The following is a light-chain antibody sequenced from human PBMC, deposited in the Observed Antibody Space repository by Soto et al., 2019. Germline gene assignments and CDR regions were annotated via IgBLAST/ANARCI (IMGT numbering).Light chain of an antibody. Sequence: QSVLTQPASVSGSPGQSITISCTGTSSDVGGYNYVSWYQQHPGKAPKLMIYDVSNRPSGVSNRFSGSKSGNTASLTISGLQAEDEADYYCSSYRSTRTFEVFGGRTKLTVL. CDR1: SSDVGGYNY. CDR3: SSYRSTRTFEV. CDR2: DVS. J-gene: IGLJ2*01. V-gene: IGLV2-14*03.